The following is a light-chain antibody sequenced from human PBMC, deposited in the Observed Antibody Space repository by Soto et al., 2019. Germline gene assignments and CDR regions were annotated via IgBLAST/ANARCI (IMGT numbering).Light chain of an antibody. CDR2: AAS. CDR1: RSITTY. Sequence: DIQMTQSPSSLSASVGERVTITCRASRSITTYLNLYHKKQGKAPKLLIYAASSLQNGVPSRFSGSRSGTDFALTISSLQPEDCTTYYCQQSYSSPTWTFGQGTKVEIK. J-gene: IGKJ1*01. CDR3: QQSYSSPTWT. V-gene: IGKV1-39*01.